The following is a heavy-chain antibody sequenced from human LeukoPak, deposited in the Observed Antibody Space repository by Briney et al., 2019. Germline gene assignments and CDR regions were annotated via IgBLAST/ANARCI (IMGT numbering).Heavy chain of an antibody. J-gene: IGHJ3*02. Sequence: GSLRLSCVASGFIVNNNYMSWVRQPPGKALEWIGNIFYSGSTYYSPSLKSRVTISLDTSRNQFSLKLNSVTAADTAVYYCAKSNGYGLIDIWGQGTMVTVSS. CDR2: IFYSGST. V-gene: IGHV4-59*02. D-gene: IGHD3-22*01. CDR1: GFIVNNNY. CDR3: AKSNGYGLIDI.